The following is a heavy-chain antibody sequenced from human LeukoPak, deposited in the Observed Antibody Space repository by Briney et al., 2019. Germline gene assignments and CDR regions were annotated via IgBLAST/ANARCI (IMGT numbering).Heavy chain of an antibody. CDR1: GFTFSSYA. D-gene: IGHD6-19*01. V-gene: IGHV3-23*01. Sequence: GGSLRLSCAASGFTFSSYALTWVRQAPGKGLEWVSTISDSGGYTYYADSVKGRFTISRDNSKNTLYLQMNSLRDEDTAVYYCAKSITVAEKIDFWGQGTLVTVSS. J-gene: IGHJ4*02. CDR3: AKSITVAEKIDF. CDR2: ISDSGGYT.